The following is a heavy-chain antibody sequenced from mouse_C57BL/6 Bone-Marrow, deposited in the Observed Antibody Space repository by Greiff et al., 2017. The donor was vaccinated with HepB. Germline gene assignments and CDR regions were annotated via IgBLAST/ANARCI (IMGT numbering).Heavy chain of an antibody. CDR1: GFTFSSYA. CDR2: ISDGGSYT. Sequence: EVQVVESGGGLVKPGGSLKLSCAASGFTFSSYAMSWVRQTPAKRLVWVATISDGGSYTHYPDNVKGRFTISTDNAKNNLYLQMSHLKSKDTAMYYCARGKIYIDYWGQGTTLTVSS. V-gene: IGHV5-4*01. CDR3: ARGKIYIDY. J-gene: IGHJ2*01.